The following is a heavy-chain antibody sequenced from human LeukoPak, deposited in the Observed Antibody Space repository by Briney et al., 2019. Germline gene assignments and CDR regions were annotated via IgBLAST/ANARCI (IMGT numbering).Heavy chain of an antibody. CDR1: GGTFSSYA. V-gene: IGHV1-69*04. CDR2: IIPILGIA. CDR3: AREAVGGFHGFDP. Sequence: ASVKVSCKASGGTFSSYAISWVRQAPGQGLEWMGRIIPILGIANYAQKFQGRVTITADKSTSTAYMELSSLRSEDTAVYYCAREAVGGFHGFDPWGQGTLVTVSS. D-gene: IGHD3-10*01. J-gene: IGHJ5*02.